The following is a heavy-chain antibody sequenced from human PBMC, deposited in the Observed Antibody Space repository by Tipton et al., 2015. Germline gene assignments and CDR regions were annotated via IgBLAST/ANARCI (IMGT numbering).Heavy chain of an antibody. V-gene: IGHV4-38-2*02. CDR1: GYSISSGYY. CDR2: IDYSGTK. J-gene: IGHJ6*02. Sequence: TLSLTCDVSGYSISSGYYWGWIRQPPGKGLEWIGNIDYSGTKNYNPSLKSRVTISLDTSKNQFSLKLSSVTAADTAVYYCARDLEHGMDVWGQGTTVTVSS. CDR3: ARDLEHGMDV. D-gene: IGHD5-24*01.